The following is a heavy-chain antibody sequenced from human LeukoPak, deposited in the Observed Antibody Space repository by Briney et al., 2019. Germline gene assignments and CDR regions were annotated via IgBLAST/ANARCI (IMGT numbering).Heavy chain of an antibody. J-gene: IGHJ4*02. CDR2: IYHSGST. D-gene: IGHD6-19*01. Sequence: SETLSLTCAVSGYSISSGYYWGWIRQPPGKGLEWIGSIYHSGSTYYNPSLKSRVTISVDTSKNQFSLKLSSVTAADTAVYYCAGAYSSGWYLIDYWGQGTLVTVSS. CDR1: GYSISSGYY. V-gene: IGHV4-38-2*01. CDR3: AGAYSSGWYLIDY.